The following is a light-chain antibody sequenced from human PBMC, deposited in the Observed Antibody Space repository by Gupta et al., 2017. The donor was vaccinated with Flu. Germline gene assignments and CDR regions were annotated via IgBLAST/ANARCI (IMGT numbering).Light chain of an antibody. CDR3: NLRANNVTPQAV. J-gene: IGLJ3*02. V-gene: IGLV3-19*01. CDR1: SLRNSY. CDR2: AKN. Sequence: SSELTQDPAVSVALGQTVRITCQGDSLRNSYASWYQQQPGQAPVLVIYAKNIRPSGIPDRFSGSSSGNTASLTLTGAQAEDEADDDWNLRANNVTPQAVFGGGTNLTVL.